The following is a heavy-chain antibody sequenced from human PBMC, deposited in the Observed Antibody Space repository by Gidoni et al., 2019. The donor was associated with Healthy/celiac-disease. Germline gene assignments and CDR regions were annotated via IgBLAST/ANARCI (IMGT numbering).Heavy chain of an antibody. D-gene: IGHD6-25*01. V-gene: IGHV3-30*04. CDR1: GFTFSSYV. CDR2: ITYDGINK. J-gene: IGHJ6*02. Sequence: QVQLVESGGGVVQPGRSLRLSWPAAGFTFSSYVMHGVRKAPCKGLEWWVVITYDGINKYYADSVKGRFTISRDNSKNTLYLQMNSLRAEDTAVYYCARNKRRPSGYYYGMDVWGQGTTVTVSS. CDR3: ARNKRRPSGYYYGMDV.